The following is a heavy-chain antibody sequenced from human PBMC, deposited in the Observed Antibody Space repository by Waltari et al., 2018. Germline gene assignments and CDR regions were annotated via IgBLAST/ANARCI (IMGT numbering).Heavy chain of an antibody. CDR3: ARESIHGGGECGPIDY. CDR1: GFTFSTYG. D-gene: IGHD2-21*01. CDR2: ISYDGSNG. V-gene: IGHV3-30*19. Sequence: QVQLVESGGGVVQPVRSLILSCSSSGFTFSTYGMHWVRQAPGKGREWVEVISYDGSNGYYAYYVKGGISIFRDNSENTLYTQMNSMRAEDAAVYDRARESIHGGGECGPIDYWGQGTLVTVSS. J-gene: IGHJ4*02.